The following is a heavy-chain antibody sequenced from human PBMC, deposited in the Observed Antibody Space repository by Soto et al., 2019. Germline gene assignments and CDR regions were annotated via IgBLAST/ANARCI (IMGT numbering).Heavy chain of an antibody. D-gene: IGHD3-22*01. Sequence: SETLSLTCAVSGGSISSGGYSWSWIRQPPGKGLEWIGYIYHSGSNYYNPSLKSRVTISVDRSKNQFSLKLSSVTAADTAVYYCASQHYYDSSGYYVGYWGQGTLVTVS. CDR2: IYHSGSN. CDR3: ASQHYYDSSGYYVGY. J-gene: IGHJ4*02. CDR1: GGSISSGGYS. V-gene: IGHV4-30-2*01.